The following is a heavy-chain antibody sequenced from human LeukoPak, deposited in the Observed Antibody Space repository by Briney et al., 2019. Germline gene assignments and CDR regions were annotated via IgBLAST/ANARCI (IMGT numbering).Heavy chain of an antibody. Sequence: PSETLSLTCTVSGGSISSSRYYWSWIRQLPGKGLEWIGSIYYSGSTYYNPSLKSRVTISVDTSKNQFSLKLSSVTAADTAVYSCARLSYLRYFDYWGQGTLVTVSS. CDR2: IYYSGST. D-gene: IGHD3-9*01. J-gene: IGHJ4*02. CDR1: GGSISSSRYY. V-gene: IGHV4-39*01. CDR3: ARLSYLRYFDY.